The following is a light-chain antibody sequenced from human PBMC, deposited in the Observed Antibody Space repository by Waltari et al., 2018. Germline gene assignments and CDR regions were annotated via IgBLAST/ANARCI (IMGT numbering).Light chain of an antibody. J-gene: IGLJ3*02. V-gene: IGLV1-47*02. CDR1: SANVGTNS. CDR3: ATWDERLTGFWV. CDR2: SDN. Sequence: QSVLTQPPSASGTPGQTVTISCSGGSANVGTNSVSWYKQLPGVAPELLLYSDNQRPPGGPYRFSGSRSGTSASLAISGRRSDDEADYYCATWDERLTGFWVFGGGTRLTV.